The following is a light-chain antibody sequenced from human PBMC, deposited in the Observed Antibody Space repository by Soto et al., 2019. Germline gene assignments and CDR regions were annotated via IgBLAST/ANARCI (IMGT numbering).Light chain of an antibody. CDR2: DAS. Sequence: EIVLTQSPATLSLSPGEGATLSCRASQSVGRYLAWYQQKPGQAPRLLIYDASNRATGIAARFSGSGSGTDFTITISSLEPEDFAVYYCQQRSDCPSTFGGGTKVQIK. J-gene: IGKJ4*01. CDR3: QQRSDCPST. V-gene: IGKV3-11*01. CDR1: QSVGRY.